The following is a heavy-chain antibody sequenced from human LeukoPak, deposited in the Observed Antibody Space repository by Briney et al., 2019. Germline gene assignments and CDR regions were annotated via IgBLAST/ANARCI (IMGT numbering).Heavy chain of an antibody. V-gene: IGHV3-21*01. Sequence: PGGSLRLSCAASGFTFSSYSMNWVRQAPGKGLEWVSSISSSSSYIYYADSVKGRFTISRDNAKNSLYLQMNSLRAEDTAVYYCAKGADDILTGPTRGYFDYWGQGTLVTVSS. J-gene: IGHJ4*02. CDR3: AKGADDILTGPTRGYFDY. D-gene: IGHD3-9*01. CDR2: ISSSSSYI. CDR1: GFTFSSYS.